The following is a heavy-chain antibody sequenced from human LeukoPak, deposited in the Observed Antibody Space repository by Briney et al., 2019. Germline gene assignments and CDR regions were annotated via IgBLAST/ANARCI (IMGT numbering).Heavy chain of an antibody. CDR3: ARAMSIAARLQTIFDY. V-gene: IGHV4-59*02. D-gene: IGHD6-6*01. CDR2: IYYTGST. J-gene: IGHJ4*02. Sequence: SETLSLTCTVSGGSVSDYYWSWIRQSPGKVLEWIGYIYYTGSTSYNPSLRGRVTMSADTSKNQFSLKLSSVTAADTAVYYCARAMSIAARLQTIFDYWGQGTLVTVSS. CDR1: GGSVSDYY.